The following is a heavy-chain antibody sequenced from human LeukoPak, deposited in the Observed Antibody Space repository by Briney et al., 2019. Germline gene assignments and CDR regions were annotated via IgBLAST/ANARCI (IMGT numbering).Heavy chain of an antibody. CDR3: ARESVYYDILTGLYYYYYMDV. J-gene: IGHJ6*03. Sequence: SETLSLTCTVSGGSISSYYWSWIRQPAGKGLEWIGRIYTSGSTNYNPSLKSRVTMSVDTSKNQFSLKLSSVTAADTAVYYCARESVYYDILTGLYYYYYMDVWGKGTTVTISS. CDR2: IYTSGST. CDR1: GGSISSYY. V-gene: IGHV4-4*07. D-gene: IGHD3-9*01.